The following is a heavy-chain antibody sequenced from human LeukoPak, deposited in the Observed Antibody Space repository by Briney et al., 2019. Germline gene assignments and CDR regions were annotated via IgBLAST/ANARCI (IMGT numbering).Heavy chain of an antibody. J-gene: IGHJ4*02. D-gene: IGHD6-13*01. CDR1: GFTFSSYA. Sequence: PGRSLRLSCAASGFTFSSYAMHWVRQAPGKGLEWVAVISYDGSNKYYADSVKGRFTISRDNSKNTLYLQMNSLRAEDTAVYYCASEGSSSSWPYFDYWGQGTLVTVSP. CDR2: ISYDGSNK. CDR3: ASEGSSSSWPYFDY. V-gene: IGHV3-30*04.